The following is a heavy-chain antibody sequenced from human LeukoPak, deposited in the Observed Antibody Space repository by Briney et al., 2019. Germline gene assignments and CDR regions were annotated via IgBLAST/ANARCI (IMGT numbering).Heavy chain of an antibody. CDR2: INHSGST. J-gene: IGHJ4*02. V-gene: IGHV4-34*01. Sequence: SETLSLTCAVYGGSFSGYYWSWIRQPPGKGLEWIGEINHSGSTNYNPSLKSRVTISVDTSKNQFSLKLSSVTAADTAVYYCARGGVTLTNWGQGTLVTVSS. CDR3: ARGGVTLTN. CDR1: GGSFSGYY. D-gene: IGHD2-21*02.